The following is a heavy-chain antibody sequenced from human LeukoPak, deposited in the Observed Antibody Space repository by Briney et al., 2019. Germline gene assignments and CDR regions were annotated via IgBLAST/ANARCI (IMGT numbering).Heavy chain of an antibody. CDR3: ATASGYYYGSGSPRFDP. CDR2: INPNSGGT. J-gene: IGHJ5*02. D-gene: IGHD3-10*01. V-gene: IGHV1-2*02. CDR1: GGTFSSYA. Sequence: ASVKVSCKASGGTFSSYAISWVRQAPGQGLEWMGWINPNSGGTNYAQKFQGRVTMTRDTSISTAYMELSRLRSDDTAVYYCATASGYYYGSGSPRFDPWGQGTLVTVSS.